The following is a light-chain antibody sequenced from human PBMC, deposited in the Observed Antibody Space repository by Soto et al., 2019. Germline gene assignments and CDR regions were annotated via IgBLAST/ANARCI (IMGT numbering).Light chain of an antibody. CDR1: QSVSSN. CDR2: GAS. J-gene: IGKJ4*01. CDR3: QQYGSSPRGLT. Sequence: EIVRTQSPATLSVSPGERATLSCRASQSVSSNLAWYQQKPGQAPRLLIYGASTRATGIPARFSGSGSGTEFTLTISSLQSEDLAVYFCQQYGSSPRGLTFGGGTKVDIK. V-gene: IGKV3-15*01.